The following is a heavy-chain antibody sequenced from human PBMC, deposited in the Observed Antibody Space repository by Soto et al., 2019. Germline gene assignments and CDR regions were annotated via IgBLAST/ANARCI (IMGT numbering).Heavy chain of an antibody. CDR1: GYTFTSYG. J-gene: IGHJ5*02. CDR2: ISAYNGNT. Sequence: ASVKVSCKASGYTFTSYGISWVRQAPGQGLEWMGWISAYNGNTNYAQKLQGRVTMTTDTSTSTAYMELRSLRSDDTAVYYCAIDGNYDFWSGLIGRLGKWFDPWGQGTLVTVSS. V-gene: IGHV1-18*01. D-gene: IGHD3-3*01. CDR3: AIDGNYDFWSGLIGRLGKWFDP.